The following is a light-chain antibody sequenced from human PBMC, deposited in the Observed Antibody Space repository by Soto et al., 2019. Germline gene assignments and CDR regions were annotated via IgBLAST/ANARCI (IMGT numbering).Light chain of an antibody. CDR1: SSDIGYYNY. CDR3: TSYTLTSTLHV. CDR2: EVS. J-gene: IGLJ1*01. Sequence: QSVLPQPASVSGSPGQSITISCTGTSSDIGYYNYVSWYQHHPGKAPKLIIYEVSNRPSGVSNRFSGSKSGNTASLIISGLQAEDEADYYCTSYTLTSTLHVFGTGTKVTVL. V-gene: IGLV2-14*01.